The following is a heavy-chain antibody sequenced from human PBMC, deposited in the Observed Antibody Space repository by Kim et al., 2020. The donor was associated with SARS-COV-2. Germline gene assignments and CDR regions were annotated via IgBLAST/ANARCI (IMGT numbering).Heavy chain of an antibody. CDR1: GGSISSYY. J-gene: IGHJ5*02. Sequence: SETLSLTCTLSGGSISSYYWSWIRQPAGKGLEWIGRIYTSGSTNYNPSLKSRVTMSVDTSKNQFSLKLSSVTAADTAVYYCARGELASGWFDPWGQGTLVTVSS. CDR2: IYTSGST. V-gene: IGHV4-4*07. D-gene: IGHD6-25*01. CDR3: ARGELASGWFDP.